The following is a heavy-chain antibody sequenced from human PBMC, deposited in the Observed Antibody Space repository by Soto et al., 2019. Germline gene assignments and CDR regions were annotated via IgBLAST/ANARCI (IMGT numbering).Heavy chain of an antibody. CDR1: GYAFTTYG. J-gene: IGHJ4*02. D-gene: IGHD1-1*01. CDR3: ARGRYGDY. CDR2: ISAHNGNT. V-gene: IGHV1-18*01. Sequence: QVHLVQSGAEVKKPGASVKVSCKGSGYAFTTYGITWVRQAPGQGLEWMGWISAHNGNTNYAQKLQGRVTVTRDTSTSTAYMELRCLRSDDTAGYYCARGRYGDYWGQGALVTVSS.